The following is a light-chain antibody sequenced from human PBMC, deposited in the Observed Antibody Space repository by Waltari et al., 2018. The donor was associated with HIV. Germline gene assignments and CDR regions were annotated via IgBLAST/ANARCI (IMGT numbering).Light chain of an antibody. V-gene: IGLV2-8*01. CDR3: SSFAGTHKL. CDR1: NGDIHDYNY. CDR2: EVT. Sequence: QSALTQSPSASRSPGQSVNISCTGANGDIHDYNYGSWYQQHSDRPPKLIIFEVTKRPSGVPDRFSGSKSGNTASLFVSGLQPEDEATYFCSSFAGTHKLFGGGTKLTVL. J-gene: IGLJ2*01.